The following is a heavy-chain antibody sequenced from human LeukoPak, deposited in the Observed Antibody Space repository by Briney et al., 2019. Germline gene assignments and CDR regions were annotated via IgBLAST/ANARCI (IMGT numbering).Heavy chain of an antibody. D-gene: IGHD6-13*01. CDR3: ARLAAAGKVNYYYYYMDV. CDR2: IYPGDSDT. V-gene: IGHV5-51*01. J-gene: IGHJ6*03. CDR1: GSTFTNYW. Sequence: GASLQISCQGSGSTFTNYWIGWVRQMPGKGLEWMGIIYPGDSDTRYSPSFQGQVTISADKSISTAYLQWSSLKASDTAMYYCARLAAAGKVNYYYYYMDVWGKGTAVTVSS.